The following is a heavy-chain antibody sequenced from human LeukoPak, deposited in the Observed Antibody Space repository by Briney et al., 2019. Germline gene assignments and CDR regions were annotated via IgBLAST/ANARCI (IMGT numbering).Heavy chain of an antibody. CDR3: ARAYSGSFYEAFDF. D-gene: IGHD1-26*01. Sequence: GGSLRLSCAASRFTFSTHGMHWVRQAPGKGLEWVAVISYHGSNKHYADSVKGRFTISRDNSKNSLYLQMHSQRPEDTAVYYCARAYSGSFYEAFDFWGQGTMVTVSS. V-gene: IGHV3-30-3*01. CDR2: ISYHGSNK. J-gene: IGHJ3*01. CDR1: RFTFSTHG.